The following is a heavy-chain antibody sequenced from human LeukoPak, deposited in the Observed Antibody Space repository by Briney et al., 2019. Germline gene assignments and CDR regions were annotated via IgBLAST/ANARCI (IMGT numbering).Heavy chain of an antibody. V-gene: IGHV3-23*01. D-gene: IGHD1-26*01. CDR2: ISGSGGST. J-gene: IGHJ4*02. Sequence: HAGGSLRLSCAASGFTFTSYAMTWVRQAPGKGLEWVSAISGSGGSTYYADSVKGRFTISRDNSKNTLYLQMNSLRAEDTAVYYCATQATKGGYSNLNFDYWGQGTLVTVSS. CDR3: ATQATKGGYSNLNFDY. CDR1: GFTFTSYA.